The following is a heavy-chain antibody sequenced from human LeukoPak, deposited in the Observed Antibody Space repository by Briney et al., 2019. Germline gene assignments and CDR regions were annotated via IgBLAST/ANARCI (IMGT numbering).Heavy chain of an antibody. J-gene: IGHJ4*02. CDR2: ISGSGGRT. D-gene: IGHD3-22*01. CDR1: GFTFSSYA. V-gene: IGHV3-23*01. CDR3: AKLGGYYDSSGYYKRIPFDY. Sequence: GGSLRLSCAASGFTFSSYAMSWVRQAPGKGLEWVSAISGSGGRTYYADSVKGRFTISRDNSKNTLYLQMNSLRAKDTAVYYCAKLGGYYDSSGYYKRIPFDYWGQGTLVTVSS.